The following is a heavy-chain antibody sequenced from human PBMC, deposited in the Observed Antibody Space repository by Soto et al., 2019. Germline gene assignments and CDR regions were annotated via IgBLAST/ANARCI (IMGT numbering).Heavy chain of an antibody. Sequence: QVQLVQSGPEVKKPGASVKVSCKASDFSFTSDHISWVRQAPGQSPEWMGWVNIYNGNTNYAPKLRGRVTMTTDTSTSTAYMELRSLTSDDTAVYYCASADSGDYDSWGQGTLVTVSS. CDR1: DFSFTSDH. D-gene: IGHD4-17*01. J-gene: IGHJ5*01. V-gene: IGHV1-18*01. CDR3: ASADSGDYDS. CDR2: VNIYNGNT.